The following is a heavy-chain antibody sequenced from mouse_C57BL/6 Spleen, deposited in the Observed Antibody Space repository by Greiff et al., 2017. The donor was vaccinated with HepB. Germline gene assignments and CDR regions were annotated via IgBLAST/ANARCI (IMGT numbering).Heavy chain of an antibody. V-gene: IGHV5-15*01. CDR1: GFTFSDYG. D-gene: IGHD1-1*01. J-gene: IGHJ2*01. CDR2: ISNLAYSI. Sequence: EVKLVESGGGLVQPGGSLKLSCAASGFTFSDYGMAWVRQAPRKGPEWVAFISNLAYSIYYADTVTGRFTISRENAKNTLYLEMSSLRSEDTAMYYCARGGYGSYYFDYWGQGTTLTVSS. CDR3: ARGGYGSYYFDY.